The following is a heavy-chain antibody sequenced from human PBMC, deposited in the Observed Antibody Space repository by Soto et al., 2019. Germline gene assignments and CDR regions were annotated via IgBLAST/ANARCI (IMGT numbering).Heavy chain of an antibody. J-gene: IGHJ4*02. V-gene: IGHV3-21*01. CDR2: ISSRSSYI. CDR1: GFIFSGHS. D-gene: IGHD6-6*01. CDR3: TREQGSASSWDLDY. Sequence: EVQLVESGGGLVKPGGSLRLSCAASGFIFSGHSMNWVRQAPGKGLEWVSSISSRSSYINYADSVKGRFTISRDDAKNSLYLQMNSLRAEDTALYYCTREQGSASSWDLDYWGQGTLVTVSS.